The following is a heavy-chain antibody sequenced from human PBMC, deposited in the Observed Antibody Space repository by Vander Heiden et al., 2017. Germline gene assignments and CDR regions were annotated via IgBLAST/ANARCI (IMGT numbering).Heavy chain of an antibody. Sequence: QVPLVQSGAQVKKPGASVKVYCKLSGFNFNNFYVHWVRQAPGHGLEWMGLIHPNSGGATYAENVRGRVTMTGDTSTGTVYMEVSGLRSEDTAIYYCARNDVGLIHPFDYWGQGTLVTVTS. J-gene: IGHJ4*02. CDR3: ARNDVGLIHPFDY. V-gene: IGHV1-46*02. CDR2: IHPNSGGA. D-gene: IGHD2-2*03. CDR1: GFNFNNFY.